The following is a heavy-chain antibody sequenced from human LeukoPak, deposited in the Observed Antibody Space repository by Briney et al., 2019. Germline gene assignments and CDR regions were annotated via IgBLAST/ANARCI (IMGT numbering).Heavy chain of an antibody. V-gene: IGHV3-15*01. CDR2: IKSKTDGGTT. J-gene: IGHJ4*02. Sequence: WIRQPPGKGLEWVGRIKSKTDGGTTDYAAPVKGRFTISRDDSKNTLYLQMNSLKTEDTAVYYCITDRNWGQGTLVTVSS. CDR3: ITDRN.